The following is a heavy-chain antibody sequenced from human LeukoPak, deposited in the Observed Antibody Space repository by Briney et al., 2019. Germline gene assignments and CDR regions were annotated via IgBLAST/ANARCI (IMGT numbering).Heavy chain of an antibody. CDR2: ISGSGSGI. CDR3: AKPRYSSASYASDY. J-gene: IGHJ4*02. D-gene: IGHD6-19*01. Sequence: PGGSLRLSCAASGFTFSSYAMNWVRQAPGKGLEWVSAISGSGSGIYYADSVKGRFTISRDNSKNTLYLQMTSLRAEDTAVYYCAKPRYSSASYASDYWGQGTLVTVSS. V-gene: IGHV3-23*01. CDR1: GFTFSSYA.